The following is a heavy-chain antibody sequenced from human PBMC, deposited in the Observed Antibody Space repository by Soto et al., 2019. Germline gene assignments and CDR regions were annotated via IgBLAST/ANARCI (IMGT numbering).Heavy chain of an antibody. D-gene: IGHD6-19*01. CDR2: INPNSGGT. V-gene: IGHV1-2*02. CDR1: GYTFTGYY. Sequence: QVQLVQSGAEVKKPGASVTVSCKASGYTFTGYYMYWVRQAPGQGLEWMGWINPNSGGTDFGQKFQGRVTMTRDTSISTAYMELGRLGSDDTAMYFCARVRVGSGGYHSPGFWGQGTLVTVSS. CDR3: ARVRVGSGGYHSPGF. J-gene: IGHJ4*02.